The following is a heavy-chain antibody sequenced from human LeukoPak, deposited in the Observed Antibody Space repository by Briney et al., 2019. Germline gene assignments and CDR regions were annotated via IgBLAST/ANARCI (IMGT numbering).Heavy chain of an antibody. D-gene: IGHD3-10*01. CDR3: ARGTGSYYSLGY. J-gene: IGHJ4*02. CDR2: INSDGSST. V-gene: IGHV3-74*01. Sequence: GGSLRLSCAASGFTFRSYRMHWVRQAPGKGLVWVSGINSDGSSTSYADSVKGRFTISRDNAKNTLYLQMDSLRAEDTAMYYCARGTGSYYSLGYWGQGTLVTVSS. CDR1: GFTFRSYR.